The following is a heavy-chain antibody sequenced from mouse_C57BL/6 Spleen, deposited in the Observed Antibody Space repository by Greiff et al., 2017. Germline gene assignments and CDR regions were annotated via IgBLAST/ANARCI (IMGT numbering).Heavy chain of an antibody. CDR1: GFSLTSYG. Sequence: VQLQQSGPGLVQPSQSLSITCTVSGFSLTSYGVHWVRQSPGKGLEWLGVIWRGGSTDYNAAFMSRLSITKDNSKSQVFFKMNSLQADDTAIYYCAKKGYYDYDGYFDVWCTGTTVTVSS. J-gene: IGHJ1*03. CDR3: AKKGYYDYDGYFDV. CDR2: IWRGGST. V-gene: IGHV2-5*01. D-gene: IGHD2-4*01.